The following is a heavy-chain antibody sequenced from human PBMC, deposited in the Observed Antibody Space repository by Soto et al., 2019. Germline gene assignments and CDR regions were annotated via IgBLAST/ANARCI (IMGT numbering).Heavy chain of an antibody. V-gene: IGHV4-34*01. J-gene: IGHJ6*02. CDR2: INHSGST. D-gene: IGHD6-19*01. CDR3: AQLYGGGWYGGYYYGMDV. CDR1: GGSSSGYY. Sequence: PSETLSLTCAVYGGSSSGYYWSWIRQPPGKGLEWIGEINHSGSTNYNPSLKSRVTISVDTSKNQFSLKLSSVTAADTAVYYCAQLYGGGWYGGYYYGMDVWGQGTTVTVSS.